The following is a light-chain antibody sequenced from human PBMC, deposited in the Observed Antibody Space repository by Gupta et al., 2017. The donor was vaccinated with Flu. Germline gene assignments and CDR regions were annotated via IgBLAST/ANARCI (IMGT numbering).Light chain of an antibody. Sequence: DIQMTQSPPSLSASVGDRVTITCRASQSISNYLNWYQQKPGKAPKLLIYTASSWQSGVPSRFSGSGSGTDFTLTITRRQADDFATYYCQQSYNAPTFGQGTKVEVK. CDR3: QQSYNAPT. CDR2: TAS. V-gene: IGKV1-39*01. J-gene: IGKJ1*01. CDR1: QSISNY.